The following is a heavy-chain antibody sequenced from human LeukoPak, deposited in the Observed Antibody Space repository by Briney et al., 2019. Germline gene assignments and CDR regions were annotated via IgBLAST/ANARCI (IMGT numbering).Heavy chain of an antibody. J-gene: IGHJ4*02. Sequence: TGGSLRLSCAASGFTFSSYAVSWVRQAPGKGLEWVSSISGSGGSTYSADSVKGRFTISRDNSKNTLYLQMNSLRAEDTVLYYCAKDRSCTNDICHGDFDYWGQGTLVTVSS. CDR3: AKDRSCTNDICHGDFDY. CDR1: GFTFSSYA. CDR2: ISGSGGST. D-gene: IGHD2-8*01. V-gene: IGHV3-23*01.